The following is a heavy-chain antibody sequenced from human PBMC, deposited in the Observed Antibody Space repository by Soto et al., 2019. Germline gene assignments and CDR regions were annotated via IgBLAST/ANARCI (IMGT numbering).Heavy chain of an antibody. CDR3: ARARSPHACAVGSRVWFDP. CDR1: GGTFSSYA. CDR2: IIPIFGTA. Sequence: QVQLVQSGSEVKKPGSSVKVSCKASGGTFSSYAISWVRQAPGQGLEWMGGIIPIFGTANYAQKFQGRVTITADESTSTAYMELSSLRSEDTAVYYCARARSPHACAVGSRVWFDPWGQGTLVTVSS. D-gene: IGHD3-16*01. J-gene: IGHJ5*02. V-gene: IGHV1-69*01.